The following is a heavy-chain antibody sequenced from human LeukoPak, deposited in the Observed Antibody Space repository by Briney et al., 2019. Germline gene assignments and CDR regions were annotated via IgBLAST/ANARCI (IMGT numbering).Heavy chain of an antibody. Sequence: PGGSLRLSCAASGFTFTSYWMSWVRQAPGKGLEWVANIKQDGSEKYYVDSVKGRFTISRDNSKNTLYLQMNSLRAEDTAVYYCAKDVRPAGEQWLVSYFDYWGQGTLVTVSS. V-gene: IGHV3-7*01. CDR3: AKDVRPAGEQWLVSYFDY. D-gene: IGHD6-19*01. CDR1: GFTFTSYW. CDR2: IKQDGSEK. J-gene: IGHJ4*02.